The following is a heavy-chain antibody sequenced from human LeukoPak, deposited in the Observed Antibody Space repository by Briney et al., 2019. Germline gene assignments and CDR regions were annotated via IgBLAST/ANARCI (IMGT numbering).Heavy chain of an antibody. D-gene: IGHD2-8*01. CDR3: ARDFLPYYLLFDY. CDR1: GFTFSSYW. Sequence: GGSLRLSCAASGFTFSSYWMSWVRQAPGKGLEWVANIKQDGSEKYYVDSVKGRFIISRDNAKNSLYLQMNSLRAEDTAVYYCARDFLPYYLLFDYWGQGTLVTVSS. J-gene: IGHJ4*02. CDR2: IKQDGSEK. V-gene: IGHV3-7*01.